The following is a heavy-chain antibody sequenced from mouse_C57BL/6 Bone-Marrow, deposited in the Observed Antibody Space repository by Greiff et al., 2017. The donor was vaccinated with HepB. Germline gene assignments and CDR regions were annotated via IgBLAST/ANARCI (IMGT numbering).Heavy chain of an antibody. D-gene: IGHD4-1*01. V-gene: IGHV1-76*01. Sequence: VKLVESGAELVRPGASVKLSCKASGYTFTDYYINWVKQRPGQGLEWIARIYPGSGNTYYNEKFKGKATLTAEKSSSTAYMQLSSLTSEDSAVYFCARAGTRYFDYWGQGTTLTVSS. CDR2: IYPGSGNT. CDR1: GYTFTDYY. J-gene: IGHJ2*01. CDR3: ARAGTRYFDY.